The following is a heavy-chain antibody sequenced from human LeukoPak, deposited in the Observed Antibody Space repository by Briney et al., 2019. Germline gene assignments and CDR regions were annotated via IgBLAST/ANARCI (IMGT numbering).Heavy chain of an antibody. D-gene: IGHD4-17*01. Sequence: PGGSLRLSCAASGFTFSSYSMNWVRQAPGKGLEWVSYISSSSTIYYADSVKGRFTISRDNAKNSLYLQMNSLRAEDTAVYYCAKSYGDPSGYWGQGTLVTVSS. CDR1: GFTFSSYS. J-gene: IGHJ4*02. V-gene: IGHV3-48*04. CDR3: AKSYGDPSGY. CDR2: ISSSSTI.